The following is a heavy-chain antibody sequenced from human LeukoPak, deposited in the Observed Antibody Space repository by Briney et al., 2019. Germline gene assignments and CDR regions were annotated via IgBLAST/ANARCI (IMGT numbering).Heavy chain of an antibody. D-gene: IGHD3-16*01. CDR3: AREIGGALHYFDY. CDR1: GFTVSSSY. J-gene: IGHJ4*02. CDR2: LYNGGTT. Sequence: GGSLRLSCAASGFTVSSSYMSWVRQAPGKGLEWVSVLYNGGTTYYADSVAGRFTVSRDNSKNTLYLQMNSLRAEDTAVYYCAREIGGALHYFDYWGQGALVTVSS. V-gene: IGHV3-53*01.